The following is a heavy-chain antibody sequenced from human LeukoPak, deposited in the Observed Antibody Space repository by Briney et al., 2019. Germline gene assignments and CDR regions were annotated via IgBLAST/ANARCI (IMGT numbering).Heavy chain of an antibody. V-gene: IGHV3-30*04. D-gene: IGHD5-24*01. CDR3: AKDRERWLQFRGFDS. CDR1: GFTFSSYS. CDR2: ISCDGSNK. J-gene: IGHJ4*02. Sequence: PGGSLRLSCAASGFTFSSYSMHWVRQAPGKGLEWVAAISCDGSNKYYADSVKGRFTISRDNSKNTLYLQINSLRAEDTAVYYCAKDRERWLQFRGFDSWGQGTLVTVSS.